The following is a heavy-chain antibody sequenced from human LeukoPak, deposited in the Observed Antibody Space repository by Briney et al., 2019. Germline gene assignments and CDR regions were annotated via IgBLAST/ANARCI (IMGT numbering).Heavy chain of an antibody. D-gene: IGHD6-13*01. V-gene: IGHV4-39*01. J-gene: IGHJ4*02. CDR2: IYYSGST. Sequence: SETLSLTCTVSGGSISSSSYYWGWIRQPPGKGLEWIGSIYYSGSTYYNPSLKSRVTISVDTSKNQFSLKLSSVTAADTAVHYCARLRAAGGGTFDYWGQGTLVTVSS. CDR1: GGSISSSSYY. CDR3: ARLRAAGGGTFDY.